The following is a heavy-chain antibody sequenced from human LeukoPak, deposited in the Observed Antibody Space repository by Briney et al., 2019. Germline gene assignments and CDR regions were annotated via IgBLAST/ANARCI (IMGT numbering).Heavy chain of an antibody. Sequence: GGSLRLSCAASGFTLSNYWMHWVRQAPGEGLVWVSRGEGDGSTSTYADSVKGRFTISRDNAKNTLYLQMNSLRAEDTAVYYCTNTDHFAYWGQGTLVTVSS. J-gene: IGHJ4*02. CDR3: TNTDHFAY. CDR1: GFTLSNYW. CDR2: GEGDGSTS. V-gene: IGHV3-74*03.